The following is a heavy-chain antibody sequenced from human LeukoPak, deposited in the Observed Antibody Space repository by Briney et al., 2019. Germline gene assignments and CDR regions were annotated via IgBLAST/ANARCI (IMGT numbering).Heavy chain of an antibody. Sequence: SETLSLTYAVYGGPFSGYYWSWIRQPPGKGLEWIGEINHSGSTNYNPSLKSRVTISVDTSKNQFSLKLSSVTAADTAVYYCARHGIVVVPAAANWFDPWGQGTLVTVSS. CDR3: ARHGIVVVPAAANWFDP. J-gene: IGHJ5*02. V-gene: IGHV4-34*01. D-gene: IGHD2-2*01. CDR1: GGPFSGYY. CDR2: INHSGST.